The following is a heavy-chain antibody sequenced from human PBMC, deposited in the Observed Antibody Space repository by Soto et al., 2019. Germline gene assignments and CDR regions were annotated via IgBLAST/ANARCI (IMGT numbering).Heavy chain of an antibody. CDR3: AFLGRSSSSEDYYYYYYMDV. CDR2: ISGSGGST. CDR1: GFTFSSYA. Sequence: EVQLLESGGGLVQPGGSLRLSCAASGFTFSSYAMSWVRQAPGKGLEWVSAISGSGGSTYYADSVKGRFTISRDNSKNTTYLQMNSLRAEDTAVYYCAFLGRSSSSEDYYYYYYMDVWGKGTTVTVSS. J-gene: IGHJ6*03. V-gene: IGHV3-23*01. D-gene: IGHD6-6*01.